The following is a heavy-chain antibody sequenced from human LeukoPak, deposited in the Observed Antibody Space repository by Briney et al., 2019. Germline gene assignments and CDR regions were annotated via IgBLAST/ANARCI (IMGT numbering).Heavy chain of an antibody. Sequence: SSETLSLTCTVSGGSISSSSYYWGWIRQPPGEGLEWIGSIYYSGSTYYNPSLKSRVTISVDTSKNQFSLKLSSVTAADTAVYYCARQYYDFWSGYYHYGMDVWGQGTTVTVSS. D-gene: IGHD3-3*01. CDR2: IYYSGST. J-gene: IGHJ6*02. V-gene: IGHV4-39*01. CDR3: ARQYYDFWSGYYHYGMDV. CDR1: GGSISSSSYY.